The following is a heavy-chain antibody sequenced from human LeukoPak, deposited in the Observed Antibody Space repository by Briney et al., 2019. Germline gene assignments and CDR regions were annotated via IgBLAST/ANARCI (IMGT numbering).Heavy chain of an antibody. D-gene: IGHD3-22*01. J-gene: IGHJ4*02. CDR1: GFTVSSNY. V-gene: IGHV3-53*01. Sequence: GGSLRLSCAASGFTVSSNYMSWVRQAPGKGLEWVSVIYSGGSTYYADSVKGRFTISRDDSKNTLYLQMNSLRAEDTAVYYCARERADYYDSSGYLNYWGQGTLVTVSS. CDR3: ARERADYYDSSGYLNY. CDR2: IYSGGST.